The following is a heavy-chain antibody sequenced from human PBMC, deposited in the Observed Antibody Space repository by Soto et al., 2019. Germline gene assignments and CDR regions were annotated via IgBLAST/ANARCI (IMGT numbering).Heavy chain of an antibody. CDR2: ISGSGGST. D-gene: IGHD2-21*01. CDR1: GFTFSSYA. V-gene: IGHV3-23*01. CDR3: AKDTLLWSTTPYYFDY. J-gene: IGHJ4*02. Sequence: PGGSLRLSCAASGFTFSSYAMSWVRQAPGKGLEWVSAISGSGGSTYYADSVKGRFTISRDNSKNTLYLQMNSLRAEDTAVYYCAKDTLLWSTTPYYFDYWGQGTLVTVYS.